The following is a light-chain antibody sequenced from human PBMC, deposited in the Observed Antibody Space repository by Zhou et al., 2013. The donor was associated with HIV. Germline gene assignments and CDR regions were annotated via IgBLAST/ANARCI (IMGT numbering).Light chain of an antibody. J-gene: IGKJ3*01. Sequence: AIRMTQSPSSFSASTGDRVTITCRASQGISSYLAWYQQKPGKAPKLLIYAASTLQSGVPSRFSGSGSGTDFTLTISCLQSEDFATYYCQQYYSSALTFGPGPKWISN. V-gene: IGKV1-8*01. CDR1: QGISSY. CDR3: QQYYSSALT. CDR2: AAS.